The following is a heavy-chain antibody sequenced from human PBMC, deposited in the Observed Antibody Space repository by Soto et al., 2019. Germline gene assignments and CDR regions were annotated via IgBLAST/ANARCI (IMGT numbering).Heavy chain of an antibody. D-gene: IGHD3-16*02. CDR2: IYYSGST. J-gene: IGHJ4*02. Sequence: QVQLQESGPGLVKPSETLSLTCTVSGGSISSYYWSWIRQPPGKGLEWIGYIYYSGSTNYNPSLKSRVTISVDTSKNQFSLKLSSVTAADTAVYYCARHEYDYIWGSYRSVDYWGQGTLVTVSS. V-gene: IGHV4-59*08. CDR1: GGSISSYY. CDR3: ARHEYDYIWGSYRSVDY.